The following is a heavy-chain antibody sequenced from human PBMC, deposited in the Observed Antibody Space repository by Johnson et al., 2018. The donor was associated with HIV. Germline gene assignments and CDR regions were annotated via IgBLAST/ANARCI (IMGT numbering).Heavy chain of an antibody. J-gene: IGHJ3*01. V-gene: IGHV3-13*01. CDR1: GFSFSDYD. D-gene: IGHD6-6*01. CDR3: AKDLSSSSL. CDR2: IGTAGDT. Sequence: VQLVESRGVLVQPGGSLRLSCAASGFSFSDYDMHWVRQLTGKSLEWVSAIGTAGDTFYPGSVKGRFTISRDNSKNTLYLQMNSLRAEDTAVYYCAKDLSSSSLWGQGTMVTVSS.